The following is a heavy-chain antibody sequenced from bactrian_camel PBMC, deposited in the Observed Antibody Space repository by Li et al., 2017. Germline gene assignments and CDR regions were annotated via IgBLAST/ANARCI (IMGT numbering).Heavy chain of an antibody. CDR1: GFTFGDYA. D-gene: IGHD5*01. V-gene: IGHV3S31*01. Sequence: QLVESGGGLVQPGGSPRLSCAASGFTFGDYAMSWVRQAPGKGLEWVSIIYNSGGSTYYADSVKGRFTISRDNAKNTLYLQLNSLKTEDTAVYYCAADPSRELWVGYPPYKYWGQGTQVTVS. CDR2: IYNSGGST. CDR3: AADPSRELWVGYPPYKY. J-gene: IGHJ4*01.